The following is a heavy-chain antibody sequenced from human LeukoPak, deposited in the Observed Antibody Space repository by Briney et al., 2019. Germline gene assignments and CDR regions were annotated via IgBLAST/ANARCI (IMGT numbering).Heavy chain of an antibody. D-gene: IGHD2-8*01. Sequence: GGSLRLSCAASGFTFSSYAMSWIRQAPGKGLEWVSAISGSGGSTYYADSVKGRFTISRDNSKNTLYLQMNSLRAEDTAVYYCAKDVMVYPAPYFDYWGQGTLVTVSS. CDR2: ISGSGGST. J-gene: IGHJ4*02. V-gene: IGHV3-23*01. CDR3: AKDVMVYPAPYFDY. CDR1: GFTFSSYA.